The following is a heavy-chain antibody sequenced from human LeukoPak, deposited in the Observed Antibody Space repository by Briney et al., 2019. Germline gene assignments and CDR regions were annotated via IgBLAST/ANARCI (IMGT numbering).Heavy chain of an antibody. J-gene: IGHJ4*02. CDR2: IYYSGGT. D-gene: IGHD3-16*01. CDR1: GGSISSYS. V-gene: IGHV4-59*01. Sequence: SETLSLTCTVSGGSISSYSWSWIRQPPGKGLEWIGYIYYSGGTNYNPSLKSRVTISVDTSKNQFSLKLTSVTAADTAVYYCASVSSGGYFDYWGQGSLVSVSS. CDR3: ASVSSGGYFDY.